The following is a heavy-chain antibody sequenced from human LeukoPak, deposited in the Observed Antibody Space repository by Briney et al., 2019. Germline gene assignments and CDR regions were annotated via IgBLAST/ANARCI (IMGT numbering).Heavy chain of an antibody. V-gene: IGHV3-23*01. D-gene: IGHD3-10*01. CDR2: ISGSGGST. CDR1: GFTFSSYA. CDR3: AKRESPQYMVRGVPYYYYVMDV. Sequence: PGGSLRLSCAASGFTFSSYAMSWVRQAPGKGLEWVSAISGSGGSTYYADSVKGRFTISRDNSKNTLYLQMSSLRAEDTTVYYCAKRESPQYMVRGVPYYYYVMDVWGQGTTVTVAS. J-gene: IGHJ6*02.